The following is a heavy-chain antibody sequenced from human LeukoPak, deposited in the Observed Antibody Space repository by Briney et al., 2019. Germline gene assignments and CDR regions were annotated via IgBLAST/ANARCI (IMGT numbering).Heavy chain of an antibody. D-gene: IGHD1-26*01. Sequence: PGGSLRLSCAASGFTFDDYAMHWVRQAPGKGLEWVSGISWNSGSIGYADSVKGRFTISRDNAKHSLYLQMNSLRAEDLALTYCAKDMGPVGATVAFDIWRQGTMVTV. J-gene: IGHJ3*02. V-gene: IGHV3-9*03. CDR2: ISWNSGSI. CDR3: AKDMGPVGATVAFDI. CDR1: GFTFDDYA.